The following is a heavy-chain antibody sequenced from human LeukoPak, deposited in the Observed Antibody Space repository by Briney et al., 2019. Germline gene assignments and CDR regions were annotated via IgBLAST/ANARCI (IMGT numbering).Heavy chain of an antibody. Sequence: SETLSLTCTVSGGSISSYYWSWIRQPPGKGLEWIGSILYSGTTHYDPSLKSRVTISVDTSKSQFSLRLTSVTAADTAVYYCARDFGDHRIDYWGQGTLVTVSS. D-gene: IGHD4-17*01. CDR1: GGSISSYY. CDR3: ARDFGDHRIDY. J-gene: IGHJ4*02. CDR2: ILYSGTT. V-gene: IGHV4-59*04.